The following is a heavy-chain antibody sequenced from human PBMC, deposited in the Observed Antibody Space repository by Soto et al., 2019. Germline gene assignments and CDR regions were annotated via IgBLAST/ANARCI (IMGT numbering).Heavy chain of an antibody. D-gene: IGHD2-2*01. V-gene: IGHV1-24*01. Sequence: ASVKVSCKVSGYSLSDLSIHWVRQAPGKGLEWMGGLDAEDGETIYAQKLQGRGTMAEDTSTDTAYMELSSLTSEDTAMYYCATLPRTIERTPAAIWSFDSWGQGTLVTVSS. CDR3: ATLPRTIERTPAAIWSFDS. CDR1: GYSLSDLS. J-gene: IGHJ4*02. CDR2: LDAEDGET.